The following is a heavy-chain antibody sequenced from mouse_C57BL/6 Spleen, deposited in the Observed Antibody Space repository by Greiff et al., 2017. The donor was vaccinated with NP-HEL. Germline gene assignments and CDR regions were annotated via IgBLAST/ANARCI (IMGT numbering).Heavy chain of an antibody. CDR1: GFTFSDYG. CDR2: ISSGSSTI. Sequence: EVKLVESGGGLVKPGGSLKLSCAASGFTFSDYGMHWVRQAPEQGLEWVAYISSGSSTIYCADTVKGRFTISRDNAKNTLFLQMTSLRSEDTAMYYCAITTVVAPYAMDYWGQGASVTVSS. D-gene: IGHD1-1*01. V-gene: IGHV5-17*01. CDR3: AITTVVAPYAMDY. J-gene: IGHJ4*01.